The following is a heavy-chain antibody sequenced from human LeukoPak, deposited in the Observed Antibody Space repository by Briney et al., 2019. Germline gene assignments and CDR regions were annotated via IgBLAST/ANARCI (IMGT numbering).Heavy chain of an antibody. CDR2: ISSSSRTI. V-gene: IGHV3-48*01. D-gene: IGHD4-17*01. CDR3: ARGSMYGDYPSYNWFDP. CDR1: GFTFSTFG. J-gene: IGHJ5*02. Sequence: PGGSLRLSCAASGFTFSTFGMTWVRQAPGKGLEWISYISSSSRTIYYSDSVKGRFTISRDNGKDSLYLQMNSLRAEDTAVYYCARGSMYGDYPSYNWFDPWGQGTLVTVSS.